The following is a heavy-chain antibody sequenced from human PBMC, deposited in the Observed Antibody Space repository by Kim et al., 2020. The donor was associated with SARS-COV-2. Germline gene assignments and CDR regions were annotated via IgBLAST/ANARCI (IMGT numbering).Heavy chain of an antibody. Sequence: SETLSLTCTVSNGSVSSRNYWWTWVRQPPGQGLEWIGYIYYSGNTFYNPSLKSRVAMSVDTSKNQFSLRLASVTAADTAMYYCARVGDDFGDYVGGHMDV. CDR2: IYYSGNT. CDR3: ARVGDDFGDYVGGHMDV. D-gene: IGHD4-17*01. CDR1: NGSVSSRNYW. V-gene: IGHV4-30-4*01. J-gene: IGHJ6*01.